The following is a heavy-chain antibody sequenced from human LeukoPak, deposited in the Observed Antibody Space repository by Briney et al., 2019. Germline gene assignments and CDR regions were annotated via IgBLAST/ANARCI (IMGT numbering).Heavy chain of an antibody. Sequence: MSSETLSLTCAVYGGSFSGYYWSWIRQPPGKGLEWIGEINHSGSTNYNPSLKSRVTISVDTSKNQFSLKLSSVTAADTAVYYCARESEDYGPYGGQGTLVTVSS. D-gene: IGHD4-17*01. CDR3: ARESEDYGPY. CDR2: INHSGST. V-gene: IGHV4-34*01. CDR1: GGSFSGYY. J-gene: IGHJ4*02.